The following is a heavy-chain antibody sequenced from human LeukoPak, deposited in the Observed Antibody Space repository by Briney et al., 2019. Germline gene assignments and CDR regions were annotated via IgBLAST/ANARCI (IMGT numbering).Heavy chain of an antibody. J-gene: IGHJ4*02. CDR2: INPNGGGT. D-gene: IGHD4-17*01. CDR1: GYTFTKYF. Sequence: ASVKVSCKASGYTFTKYFLHWVRQAPGQGLEWMGWINPNGGGTIYAQKFQGRVTMTRDTSISTAYMEVSRLTSDDTAMYYCARDDYGDLQYFENWGQGTLVTVSS. CDR3: ARDDYGDLQYFEN. V-gene: IGHV1-2*02.